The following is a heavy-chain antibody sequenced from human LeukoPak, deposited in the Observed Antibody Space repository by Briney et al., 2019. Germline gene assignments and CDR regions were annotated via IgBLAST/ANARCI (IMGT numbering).Heavy chain of an antibody. V-gene: IGHV3-48*03. CDR2: ISSSGSTI. CDR3: ARASYYDTSDY. D-gene: IGHD3-22*01. Sequence: GGSLRLSCAASGFTFSSYEMNWVRQAPGKGLEWVSYISSSGSTIYYADSVKGRFTISRDNAKNSLYLQMNSLRAEDTAVYYCARASYYDTSDYWGQGTLVTVSS. CDR1: GFTFSSYE. J-gene: IGHJ4*02.